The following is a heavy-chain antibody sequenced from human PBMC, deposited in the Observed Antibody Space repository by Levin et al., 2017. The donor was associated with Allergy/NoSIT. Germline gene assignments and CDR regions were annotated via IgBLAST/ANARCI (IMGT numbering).Heavy chain of an antibody. D-gene: IGHD3/OR15-3a*01. CDR3: ARIEYLFGLDY. CDR1: GASVSANS. V-gene: IGHV4-34*01. Sequence: SETLSLTCAVYGASVSANSWSWIRQPPGKGLEWVGEIDDSGSTNYNPSLKSRVSISVDTSKNHFSLRLGSVTAADTAVYYCARIEYLFGLDYWGQGALVTVSS. J-gene: IGHJ4*02. CDR2: IDDSGST.